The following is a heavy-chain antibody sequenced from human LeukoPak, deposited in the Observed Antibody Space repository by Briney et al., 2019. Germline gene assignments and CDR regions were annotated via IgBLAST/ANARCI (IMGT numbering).Heavy chain of an antibody. J-gene: IGHJ6*02. CDR1: GFTFSSYA. V-gene: IGHV3-30*04. CDR3: ARVYYGSGSYHYYYGMDV. Sequence: GRSLRLSCAASGFTFSSYAMHWVRQAPGKGLEWVAVISYDGSNKYYADSVKGRFTISRDNSKNTLYLQMNSLRAEDTAVYYCARVYYGSGSYHYYYGMDVWGQGTTVTVSS. D-gene: IGHD3-10*01. CDR2: ISYDGSNK.